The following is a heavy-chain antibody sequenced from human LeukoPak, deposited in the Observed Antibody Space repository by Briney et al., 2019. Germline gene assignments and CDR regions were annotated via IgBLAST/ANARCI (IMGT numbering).Heavy chain of an antibody. Sequence: GGSLRLSCAASGFTFSSYSINWVRQAPGKGLEWVPSISISSSYIYYADSVKGRFTISRDNAKNSLYLQMNSLRAEDTAVYYCARGPQKNGHSSGYPGYFDYWGQGTLVTVSS. CDR1: GFTFSSYS. CDR2: ISISSSYI. D-gene: IGHD3-22*01. CDR3: ARGPQKNGHSSGYPGYFDY. V-gene: IGHV3-21*01. J-gene: IGHJ4*02.